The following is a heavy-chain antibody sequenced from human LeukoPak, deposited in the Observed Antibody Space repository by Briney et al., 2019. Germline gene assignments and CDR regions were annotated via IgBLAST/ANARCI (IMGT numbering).Heavy chain of an antibody. J-gene: IGHJ2*01. CDR1: GGSFIGYY. Sequence: SETLSLTCAVYGGSFIGYYWSWIRQPPGKGLEWIGEINHSGSTNYNPSLKSRVTISVDTSKNQFSLKLSSVTAADTAVYYCARGKVVVTAIRGGPWYFDLWGRGTLVTVSS. V-gene: IGHV4-34*01. D-gene: IGHD2-21*02. CDR3: ARGKVVVTAIRGGPWYFDL. CDR2: INHSGST.